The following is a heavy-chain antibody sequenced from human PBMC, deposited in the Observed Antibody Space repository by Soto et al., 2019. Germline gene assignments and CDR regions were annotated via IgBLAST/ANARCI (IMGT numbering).Heavy chain of an antibody. D-gene: IGHD3-10*01. CDR2: IYYTGVT. CDR1: GDPITSGGFY. Sequence: QVQLQESGPGLVKPSQTLSLTCTLSGDPITSGGFYWTWIRQHPAKGLEWIGYIYYTGVTYYNPSLKSRATISVDTSKNQFSLNLSSVTAADTAMYYWARDLRGRRSGRFDPWGQGTLVTVSS. CDR3: ARDLRGRRSGRFDP. V-gene: IGHV4-31*03. J-gene: IGHJ5*02.